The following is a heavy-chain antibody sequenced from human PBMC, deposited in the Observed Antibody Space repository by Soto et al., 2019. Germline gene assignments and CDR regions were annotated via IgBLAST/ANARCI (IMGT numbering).Heavy chain of an antibody. CDR2: INHSGST. D-gene: IGHD2-8*01. CDR1: GGSFSGYY. J-gene: IGHJ5*02. V-gene: IGHV4-34*01. Sequence: PSETLSLTCAVYGGSFSGYYWSWIRQPPGKGLEWIGEINHSGSTNYNPSLKSRVTISVDTPKNQFSLKLSSVTAADTAVYYCARGPLDIVLMVYAYNWFDPWGQGTLVTVSS. CDR3: ARGPLDIVLMVYAYNWFDP.